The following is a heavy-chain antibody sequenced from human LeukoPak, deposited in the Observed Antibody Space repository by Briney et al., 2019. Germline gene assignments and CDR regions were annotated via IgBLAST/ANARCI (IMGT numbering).Heavy chain of an antibody. J-gene: IGHJ4*02. Sequence: PGGSMTLSCATSGFTFSGYAMNWVRQAPGKGLEWVSRISDSGGTIHHADSVQGRFTMYRDNSKNTLYLQMNSLRAEDTAVYYCAKSREGYYFDYWGQGTLVTVSS. CDR1: GFTFSGYA. V-gene: IGHV3-23*01. CDR2: ISDSGGTI. D-gene: IGHD5-24*01. CDR3: AKSREGYYFDY.